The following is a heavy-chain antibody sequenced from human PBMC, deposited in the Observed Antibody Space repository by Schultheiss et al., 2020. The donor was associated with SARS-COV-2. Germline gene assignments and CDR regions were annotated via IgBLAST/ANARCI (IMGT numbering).Heavy chain of an antibody. D-gene: IGHD4-17*01. V-gene: IGHV3-23*01. CDR1: GFTFSSYA. CDR3: AKDAYLTAEYGDYDY. CDR2: ISSSGSTI. Sequence: GGSLRLSCAASGFTFSSYAMSWVRQAPGKGLEWVSYISSSGSTIYYADSVKGRFTISRDNSKNTLYLQMDSLRAEDTAVYYCAKDAYLTAEYGDYDYWGQGTLVTVSS. J-gene: IGHJ4*02.